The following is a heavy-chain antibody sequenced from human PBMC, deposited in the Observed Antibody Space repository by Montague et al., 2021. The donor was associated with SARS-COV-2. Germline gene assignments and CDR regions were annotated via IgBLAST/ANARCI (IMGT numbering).Heavy chain of an antibody. D-gene: IGHD3-10*02. CDR2: VDGDNDQ. J-gene: IGHJ4*02. CDR1: GFSLSTSGMS. Sequence: PALVKPTQTLTLTCTFSGFSLSTSGMSVTWIRQPPGKALEWLAGVDGDNDQYYSPSLRTRLTISKDTPKNQGVLTLTNVDPVDTATYYCARIHRVPGQGRHLDYWGQGILVTVSS. CDR3: ARIHRVPGQGRHLDY. V-gene: IGHV2-70*11.